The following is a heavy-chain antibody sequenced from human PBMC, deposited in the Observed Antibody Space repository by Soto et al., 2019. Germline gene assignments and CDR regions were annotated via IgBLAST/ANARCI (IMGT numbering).Heavy chain of an antibody. D-gene: IGHD3-22*01. CDR1: GFTFSSYG. CDR2: IWYDGSNK. CDR3: ARVATPWYYYDSSGYYYLDY. Sequence: GGSLRLSCAASGFTFSSYGMHWVRQAPGKGLEWVAVIWYDGSNKYYADSVKGRFTISRDNSKNTLYLQMNSLRAEDTAVYYCARVATPWYYYDSSGYYYLDYWGQGTLVTVSS. J-gene: IGHJ4*02. V-gene: IGHV3-33*01.